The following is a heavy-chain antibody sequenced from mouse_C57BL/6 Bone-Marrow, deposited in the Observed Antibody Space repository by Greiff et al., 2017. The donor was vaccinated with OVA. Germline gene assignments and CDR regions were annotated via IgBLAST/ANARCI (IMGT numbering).Heavy chain of an antibody. Sequence: LQESGAELARPGASVKLSCKASGYTFTSYGISWVKQRTGQGLEWIGEIYPRSGNTYYNEKFKGKATLTADKSSSTAYMELRSLTSEDSAVYYCARSLLTTVVAPNFDVWGTGTTVTVSS. J-gene: IGHJ1*03. D-gene: IGHD1-1*01. CDR2: IYPRSGNT. V-gene: IGHV1-81*01. CDR1: GYTFTSYG. CDR3: ARSLLTTVVAPNFDV.